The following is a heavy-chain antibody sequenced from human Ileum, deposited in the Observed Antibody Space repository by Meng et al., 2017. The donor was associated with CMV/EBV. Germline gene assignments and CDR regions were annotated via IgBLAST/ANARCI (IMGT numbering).Heavy chain of an antibody. CDR1: GFTFSSYN. Sequence: GESLKISRVASGFTFSSYNMNWVRQAPGKGLEWISYIGTTGTTFYADSVKGRFTISRDDAKNSLFLQMNSLRADDTAVYYCARDASGWLNWFDPWGQGTLVTVSS. J-gene: IGHJ5*02. CDR3: ARDASGWLNWFDP. V-gene: IGHV3-69-1*01. D-gene: IGHD6-19*01. CDR2: IGTTGTT.